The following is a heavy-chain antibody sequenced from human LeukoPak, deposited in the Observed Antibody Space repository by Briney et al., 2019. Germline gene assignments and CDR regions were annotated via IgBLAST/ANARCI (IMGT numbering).Heavy chain of an antibody. CDR2: IYTSGST. Sequence: SETLSLTCTVSGGSISSGSYYWSWIRQPAGKGLEWIGRIYTSGSTNYNPSLKSRVTISVDTSKTQFSLKLSSVTAADTAVYYCARDLQVVVGGRFDYWGQGTLVTVSS. CDR1: GGSISSGSYY. V-gene: IGHV4-61*02. CDR3: ARDLQVVVGGRFDY. D-gene: IGHD2-15*01. J-gene: IGHJ4*02.